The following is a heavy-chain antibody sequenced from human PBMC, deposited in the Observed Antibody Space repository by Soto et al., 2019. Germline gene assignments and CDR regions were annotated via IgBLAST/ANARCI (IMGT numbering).Heavy chain of an antibody. CDR1: GFTFSSYS. V-gene: IGHV3-48*01. CDR3: ARVGEVLLFGVVIENWFDP. D-gene: IGHD3-3*01. J-gene: IGHJ5*02. Sequence: GGSLRLSCAASGFTFSSYSMNWVRQAPGKGLEWVSYISSSSSTIYYADSVKGRFTISRDNAKNSLYLQMNSLRAEDTAVYYCARVGEVLLFGVVIENWFDPWGQGTLVTVSS. CDR2: ISSSSSTI.